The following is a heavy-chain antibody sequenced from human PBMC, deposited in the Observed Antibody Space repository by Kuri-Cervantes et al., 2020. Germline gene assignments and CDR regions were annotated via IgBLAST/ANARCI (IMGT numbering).Heavy chain of an antibody. CDR3: ARESQVVDMVQGPLYYYMDV. J-gene: IGHJ6*03. CDR2: INAGNSNT. CDR1: GYILNTYA. V-gene: IGHV1-3*01. D-gene: IGHD3-10*01. Sequence: ASVKVSCKASGYILNTYAMHWVRRAPGQRLECMGWINAGNSNTKYSQKFQGRVTITRDTSASTAYMELSSLRSEDTAVYYCARESQVVDMVQGPLYYYMDVWGKGTTVTVSS.